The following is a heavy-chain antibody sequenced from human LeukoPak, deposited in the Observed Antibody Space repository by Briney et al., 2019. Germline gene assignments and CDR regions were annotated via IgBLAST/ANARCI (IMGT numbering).Heavy chain of an antibody. CDR2: MNPNSGNT. Sequence: ASVKVSCKASGYTFTSYDINWVRQATGRGLEWMGWMNPNSGNTDYAQKFQGRVTMTRNTSISTAYMGLSSLRSEDTAVYYCARDRDSYYDFWSGYYKDFDYWGQGTLVTVSS. J-gene: IGHJ4*02. CDR3: ARDRDSYYDFWSGYYKDFDY. CDR1: GYTFTSYD. D-gene: IGHD3-3*01. V-gene: IGHV1-8*01.